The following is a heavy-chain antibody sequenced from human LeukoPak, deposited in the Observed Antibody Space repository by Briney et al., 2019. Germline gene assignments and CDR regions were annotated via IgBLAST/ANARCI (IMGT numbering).Heavy chain of an antibody. D-gene: IGHD7-27*01. J-gene: IGHJ4*02. CDR2: LSGSGDTT. Sequence: SGGSLRLSCSASGFIFNSYGMRWLRQAPGKGLEWVSALSGSGDTTYYADSVKSQFTITRDNSKNTLYLQKNSLRVEDTAIYYCARDRSWGLDYWGQGTLVTVSS. V-gene: IGHV3-23*01. CDR1: GFIFNSYG. CDR3: ARDRSWGLDY.